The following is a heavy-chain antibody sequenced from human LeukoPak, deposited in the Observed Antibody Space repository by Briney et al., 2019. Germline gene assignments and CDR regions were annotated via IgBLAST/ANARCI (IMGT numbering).Heavy chain of an antibody. Sequence: SETLSLTCVVSGGSLSTHHWSWIRQSPGRGLEWIGYISDSGSTNYNSSLKSRVTISVDTSKNQFSLMLSSVTAADTAVYYCARGYDSSAYCPFNYWGQGTLVTVSS. J-gene: IGHJ4*02. D-gene: IGHD3-22*01. CDR2: ISDSGST. CDR1: GGSLSTHH. V-gene: IGHV4-59*11. CDR3: ARGYDSSAYCPFNY.